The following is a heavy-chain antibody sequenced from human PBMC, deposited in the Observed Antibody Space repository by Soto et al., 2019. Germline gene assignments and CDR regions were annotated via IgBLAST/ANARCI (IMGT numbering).Heavy chain of an antibody. CDR2: INHSGST. J-gene: IGHJ6*02. CDR1: GGSFSGYY. D-gene: IGHD2-8*01. V-gene: IGHV4-34*01. Sequence: SETLSLTCAVYGGSFSGYYWSWIRQPPGKGLEWIGEINHSGSTNYNPSLKSRVTISVDTSKNQFSLKLSSVTAADTAVYYCARALMVYAARYYYYGMDVWGQGTTVTVS. CDR3: ARALMVYAARYYYYGMDV.